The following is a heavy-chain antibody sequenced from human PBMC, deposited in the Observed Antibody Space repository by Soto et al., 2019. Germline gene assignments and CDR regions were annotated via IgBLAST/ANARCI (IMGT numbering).Heavy chain of an antibody. CDR1: GFSLSTSGMC. D-gene: IGHD1-26*01. Sequence: SGPTLVNPTQTLTLTCTFSGFSLSTSGMCVSWIRQPPGKALEWLAVIEWDDDKYYSASLKTRLTISKDTSKNLVVLTMTNMDPVDTAPYYCARIPSPSPWEYGVDVSGHGTTATLSS. J-gene: IGHJ6*02. CDR2: IEWDDDK. V-gene: IGHV2-70*01. CDR3: ARIPSPSPWEYGVDV.